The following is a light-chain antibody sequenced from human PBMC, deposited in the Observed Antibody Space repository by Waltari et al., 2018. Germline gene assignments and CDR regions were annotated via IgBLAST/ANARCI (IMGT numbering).Light chain of an antibody. J-gene: IGKJ2*01. CDR3: QKFNSAPYT. CDR2: AAS. Sequence: DIQMTQSPPSLSASVGDRVTITCRASQGISNFLAWYQQKPGKVPKLLIYAASPLHSGVPSRFSGSGSGTDFTLTISSLQPEDVATYYCQKFNSAPYTFGQGTKLEIK. V-gene: IGKV1-27*01. CDR1: QGISNF.